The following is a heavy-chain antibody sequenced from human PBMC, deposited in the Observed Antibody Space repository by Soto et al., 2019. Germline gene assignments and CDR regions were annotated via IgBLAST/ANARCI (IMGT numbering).Heavy chain of an antibody. CDR2: IYYSGST. D-gene: IGHD6-19*01. Sequence: PSETLSLTCTVSGGSISSGGYYWSWIRQHPGKGLEWIGYIYYSGSTYYNPSLKSRVTISVDTSKNQFSLKLSSVTAADTAVYDCARGMKSSGFDPWGQGSLVAVSS. CDR1: GGSISSGGYY. V-gene: IGHV4-31*03. CDR3: ARGMKSSGFDP. J-gene: IGHJ5*02.